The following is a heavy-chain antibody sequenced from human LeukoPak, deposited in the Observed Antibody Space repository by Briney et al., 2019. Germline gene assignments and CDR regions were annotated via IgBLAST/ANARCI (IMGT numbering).Heavy chain of an antibody. J-gene: IGHJ5*02. D-gene: IGHD5-24*01. CDR1: GFTVRNNH. CDR3: ARESTPLRGAFDP. V-gene: IGHV3-53*04. CDR2: IYSRDNT. Sequence: SGGSLRLSCAASGFTVRNNHMSWVRQAPGKGLEWVSVIYSRDNTYHADSVKGRFTISRHTSKNTLYLQMNSLRAEDTAVYYCARESTPLRGAFDPWGPGTLVTVSS.